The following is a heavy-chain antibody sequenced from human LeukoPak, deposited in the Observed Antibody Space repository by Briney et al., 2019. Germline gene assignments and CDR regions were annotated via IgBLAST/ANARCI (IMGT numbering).Heavy chain of an antibody. J-gene: IGHJ4*02. CDR3: TRVGYIDEGIDY. V-gene: IGHV3-7*04. Sequence: GGSLRLSCEASGFTFSSHSMNWVRQAPGKGLEWVANIKQDGSKKSYVDSVKGRFTISRDNAKNSLYLQMNSLRAEDTAIYYCTRVGYIDEGIDYWGQGTLVTVSS. CDR1: GFTFSSHS. CDR2: IKQDGSKK. D-gene: IGHD5-24*01.